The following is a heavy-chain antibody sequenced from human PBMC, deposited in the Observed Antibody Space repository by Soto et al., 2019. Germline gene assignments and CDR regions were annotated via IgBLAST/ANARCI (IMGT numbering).Heavy chain of an antibody. CDR1: GFTFSSYG. J-gene: IGHJ6*02. Sequence: GGSLRLSCAASGFTFSSYGMHWVRQAPGKGLEWVAVIWYDGSNKYYADSVKGRFTISRDNSKNTLYLQMKSLRAEDTAVYYCARDFEGSNGMDVWGQGTTVTVSS. CDR2: IWYDGSNK. V-gene: IGHV3-33*01. CDR3: ARDFEGSNGMDV.